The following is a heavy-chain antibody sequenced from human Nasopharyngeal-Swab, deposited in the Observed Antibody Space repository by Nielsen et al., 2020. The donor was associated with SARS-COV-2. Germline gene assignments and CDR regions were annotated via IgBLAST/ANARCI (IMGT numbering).Heavy chain of an antibody. V-gene: IGHV3-21*04. CDR2: ISSSSSYI. Sequence: ETLSLTCAASGFTFSSYSMNWVRQAPGKGLEWVSSISSSSSYIYYADSVKGQFTISRDNAKNSLYLQMNSLRAEDTALYYCARDYYDSSGSAKGNDYWGQGTLATVSS. CDR1: GFTFSSYS. CDR3: ARDYYDSSGSAKGNDY. D-gene: IGHD3-22*01. J-gene: IGHJ4*02.